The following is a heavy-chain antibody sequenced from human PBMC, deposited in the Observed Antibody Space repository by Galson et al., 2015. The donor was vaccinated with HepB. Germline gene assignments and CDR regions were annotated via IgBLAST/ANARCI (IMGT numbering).Heavy chain of an antibody. V-gene: IGHV3-23*01. D-gene: IGHD3-3*01. CDR2: ISGSGSAT. CDR1: GFTFGGYA. J-gene: IGHJ6*02. CDR3: TRKGALGYYHYYSMDV. Sequence: SLRLSCAVSGFTFGGYAMSWVRQAPGKRLEWVSSISGSGSATDYADFVKGRFTISRDNSKDTLYLQMNNLRAEDTAVYYCTRKGALGYYHYYSMDVWGQGTAVTVSS.